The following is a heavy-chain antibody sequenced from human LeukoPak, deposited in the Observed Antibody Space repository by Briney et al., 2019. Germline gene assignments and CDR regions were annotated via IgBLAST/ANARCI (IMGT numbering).Heavy chain of an antibody. D-gene: IGHD3-16*01. J-gene: IGHJ1*01. CDR2: VSYDGRNT. CDR3: ARMALGY. V-gene: IGHV3-30*04. Sequence: RGSLRLSCAASGFTFSSYAIHWVRQAPGKGLEWVAVVSYDGRNTYYADSVKGRFTVSRDNSKNTLYLQMNSLRPEDTAVYYCARMALGYWGQGTLVTVSS. CDR1: GFTFSSYA.